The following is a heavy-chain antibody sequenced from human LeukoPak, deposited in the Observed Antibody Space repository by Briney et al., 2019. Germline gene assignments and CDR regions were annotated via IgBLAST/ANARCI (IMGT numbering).Heavy chain of an antibody. D-gene: IGHD1-26*01. Sequence: PGGSLRLSCAASRFTFSDYSMNWVRQAPGKGLQWVASISSGSVYIYYADSMKGRFTISRDNAKNSLYLQMNSLRAEDTALYYCAKEMPYSGSYGYWGQGTLVTVSS. CDR2: ISSGSVYI. V-gene: IGHV3-21*04. CDR3: AKEMPYSGSYGY. CDR1: RFTFSDYS. J-gene: IGHJ4*02.